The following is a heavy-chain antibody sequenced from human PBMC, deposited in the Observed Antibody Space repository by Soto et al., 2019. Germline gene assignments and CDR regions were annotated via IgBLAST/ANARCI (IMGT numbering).Heavy chain of an antibody. CDR2: ISYDGSNK. D-gene: IGHD2-15*01. CDR1: GFTFSSYG. Sequence: QVQLVESGGGVVQPGRSLRLSCAASGFTFSSYGMHWVRQAPGKGLEWVAVISYDGSNKYYADSVKGRFTISRDNSKNTLYLQMNSLRAEDTAVYYCAKEGVLTDRGKWSRRYYYYGMDVWGQGTTVTVSS. J-gene: IGHJ6*02. V-gene: IGHV3-30*18. CDR3: AKEGVLTDRGKWSRRYYYYGMDV.